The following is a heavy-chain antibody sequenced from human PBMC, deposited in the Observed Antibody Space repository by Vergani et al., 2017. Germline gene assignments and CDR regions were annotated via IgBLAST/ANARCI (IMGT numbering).Heavy chain of an antibody. V-gene: IGHV4-59*01. CDR3: ARYYDSSCYYYNPGAFDI. Sequence: QVQLQESGPGLVKPSETLSLTCTVSGGSISSDYWSWIRQPPGKGLEWIGYIYYSGSTNYNPSLQSRVTISVDTSKNQFSLKLSAVTAADTAVYYCARYYDSSCYYYNPGAFDIWGQGTMVTVSS. CDR1: GGSISSDY. D-gene: IGHD3-22*01. CDR2: IYYSGST. J-gene: IGHJ3*02.